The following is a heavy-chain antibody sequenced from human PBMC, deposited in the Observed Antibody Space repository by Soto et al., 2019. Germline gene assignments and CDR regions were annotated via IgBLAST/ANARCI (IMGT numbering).Heavy chain of an antibody. Sequence: TSETLSLTCTVSGGSISSYYWSWIRQPPGKGLEWIGYIYYSGSTNYNPSLKSRVTISVDTSKNQFSLKLGSVTAADTAVYYCARGLASYYYDSSGYYLFDYWGQGTLVTVSS. V-gene: IGHV4-59*01. D-gene: IGHD3-22*01. CDR3: ARGLASYYYDSSGYYLFDY. J-gene: IGHJ4*02. CDR2: IYYSGST. CDR1: GGSISSYY.